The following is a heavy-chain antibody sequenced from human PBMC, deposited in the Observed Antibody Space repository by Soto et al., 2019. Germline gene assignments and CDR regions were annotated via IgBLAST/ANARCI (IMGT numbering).Heavy chain of an antibody. CDR3: ASLYGDYVDWYFNL. CDR2: IYYSGNT. D-gene: IGHD4-17*01. V-gene: IGHV4-39*01. Sequence: SETLSLTCTVSGGSISSSSYYWGWIRQPPGKGLEWIGSIYYSGNTYYNPSLKSRVAISVDTSKNQFSLKLSSVTAADTAVYYCASLYGDYVDWYFNLWGRGTLVTVSS. J-gene: IGHJ2*01. CDR1: GGSISSSSYY.